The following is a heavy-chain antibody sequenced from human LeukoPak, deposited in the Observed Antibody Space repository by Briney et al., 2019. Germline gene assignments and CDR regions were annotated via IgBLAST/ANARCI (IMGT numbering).Heavy chain of an antibody. CDR2: ISSSGSTI. D-gene: IGHD3-10*01. CDR1: GFTFSSYE. J-gene: IGHJ4*02. CDR3: AKGRGQGFDY. V-gene: IGHV3-48*03. Sequence: GGSLRLSCAASGFTFSSYEMNWVRQAPGKGLEWVSYISSSGSTIYYADSVKGRFTISRDNSKNTLYLQMNSLRVEDTAVYYCAKGRGQGFDYWGQGTLVTVSS.